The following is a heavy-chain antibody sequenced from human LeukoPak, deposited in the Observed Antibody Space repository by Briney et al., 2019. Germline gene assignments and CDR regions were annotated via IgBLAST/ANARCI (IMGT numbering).Heavy chain of an antibody. J-gene: IGHJ4*02. Sequence: SETLSLTCTVAGGSISSYYWSWIRQPPGKGLEWIGYIYYSGSTNYNPSLKSRVTISVDTSKNQFSLKLSSVTAADTAVYYCASLPAREWEHHYFDYWGQGTLVTVSS. V-gene: IGHV4-59*08. D-gene: IGHD1-26*01. CDR3: ASLPAREWEHHYFDY. CDR1: GGSISSYY. CDR2: IYYSGST.